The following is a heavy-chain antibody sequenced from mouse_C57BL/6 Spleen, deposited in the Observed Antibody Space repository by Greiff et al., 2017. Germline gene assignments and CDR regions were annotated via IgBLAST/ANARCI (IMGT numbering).Heavy chain of an antibody. Sequence: QVQLQQSGAELVKPGASVKMSCKASGYTFTSYWITWVKQRPGQGLEWIGDIYPGSGSTNYNEKFKSKATLTVDTSSSTAYMQLSSLTSEDSAVYYCARESTMVTTVYWGQGTTLTVSS. D-gene: IGHD2-2*01. V-gene: IGHV1-55*01. CDR2: IYPGSGST. J-gene: IGHJ2*01. CDR3: ARESTMVTTVY. CDR1: GYTFTSYW.